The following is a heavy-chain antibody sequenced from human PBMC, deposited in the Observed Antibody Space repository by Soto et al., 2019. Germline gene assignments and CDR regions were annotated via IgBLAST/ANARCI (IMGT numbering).Heavy chain of an antibody. CDR3: ARERCSGGSCYSPGYFQH. J-gene: IGHJ1*01. V-gene: IGHV1-69*01. CDR1: GGTFSSYA. Sequence: QVQLVQPGAEVKKPGSSVKVSCKASGGTFSSYAISWVRQAPGQGLEWMGGIIPIFGTANYAQKFQGRVTITADESRSTAYMQLSRLRSEDTAVYYCARERCSGGSCYSPGYFQHWGQGTLVTVSS. CDR2: IIPIFGTA. D-gene: IGHD2-15*01.